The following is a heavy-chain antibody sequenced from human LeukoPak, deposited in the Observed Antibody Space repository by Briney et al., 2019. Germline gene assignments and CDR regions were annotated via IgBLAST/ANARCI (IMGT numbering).Heavy chain of an antibody. D-gene: IGHD3-3*01. CDR2: IDHSGTI. CDR1: GYSISSGYY. CDR3: ARDGRDAYYDVWSGYYTDYFDY. Sequence: SETLSLTCTVSGYSISSGYYWGWIRQPPGKGLEWIGSIDHSGTIYYNPSLKSRLTISVDASKNQFSLKLSSVTAADTAVYYCARDGRDAYYDVWSGYYTDYFDYWGQGTLVTVSS. J-gene: IGHJ4*02. V-gene: IGHV4-38-2*02.